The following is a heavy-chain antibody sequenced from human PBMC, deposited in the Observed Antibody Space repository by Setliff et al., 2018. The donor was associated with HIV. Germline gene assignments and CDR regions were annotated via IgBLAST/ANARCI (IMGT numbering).Heavy chain of an antibody. Sequence: PSETLSLTCTVSGGSMKNFYWSWIRQVPGGRLQWIGHIHYSGIVNYSPSLSNRLTISAQTSKNQFSLTLNSVTTADTALYFCARVAKDSSFFSASGPSYFDPWGHGTLVTVYS. J-gene: IGHJ5*02. CDR1: GGSMKNFY. V-gene: IGHV4-59*01. CDR2: IHYSGIV. CDR3: ARVAKDSSFFSASGPSYFDP. D-gene: IGHD1-26*01.